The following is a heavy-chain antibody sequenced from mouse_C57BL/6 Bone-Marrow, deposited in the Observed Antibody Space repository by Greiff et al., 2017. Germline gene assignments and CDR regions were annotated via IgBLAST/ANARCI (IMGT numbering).Heavy chain of an antibody. V-gene: IGHV3-6*01. CDR2: ISYDGSN. CDR1: GYSITSGYY. CDR3: ARDYYGSRAWFAY. Sequence: ESGPGLVKPSQSLSLTCSVTGYSITSGYYWNWIRQFPGNKLEWMGYISYDGSNNYNPSLKNRISITRDTSKNQFFLKLNSVTTEDTATYYGARDYYGSRAWFAYWGQGTLVTVSA. J-gene: IGHJ3*01. D-gene: IGHD1-1*01.